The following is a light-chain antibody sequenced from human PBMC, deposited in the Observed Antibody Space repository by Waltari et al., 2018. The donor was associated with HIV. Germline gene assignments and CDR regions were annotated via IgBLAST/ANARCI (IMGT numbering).Light chain of an antibody. V-gene: IGKV4-1*01. Sequence: DIVMTQSPYSLAVSLGARDTSMCKSSQSLYSSRNKNSLAWYQQKPGQPPVLLIYWASTRNSGVPDRFSGSGSGTDFTLTISSLQAEDVAVYYCQQYYTTPYTFGQGTKLGIK. CDR3: QQYYTTPYT. J-gene: IGKJ2*01. CDR2: WAS. CDR1: QSLYSSRNKNS.